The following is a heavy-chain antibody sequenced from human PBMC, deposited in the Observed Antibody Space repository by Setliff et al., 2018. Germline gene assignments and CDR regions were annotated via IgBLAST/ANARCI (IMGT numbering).Heavy chain of an antibody. V-gene: IGHV1-46*01. J-gene: IGHJ3*02. CDR3: AIRKWLLGIGNAFDI. Sequence: GASVKVSCKASGYTFTSYYMHRVRQAPGQGLEWMGIINPSGGSTSYAQKFQGRVTMTRDTSTSTVYMELSSLRSEDTAVYYCAIRKWLLGIGNAFDIWGQGTMVTVSS. CDR1: GYTFTSYY. D-gene: IGHD3-22*01. CDR2: INPSGGST.